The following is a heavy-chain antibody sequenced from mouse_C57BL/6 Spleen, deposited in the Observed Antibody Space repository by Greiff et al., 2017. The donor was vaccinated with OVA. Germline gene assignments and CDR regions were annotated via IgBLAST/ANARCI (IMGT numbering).Heavy chain of an antibody. CDR3: ALWSWYFDV. CDR1: GYTFTDYY. J-gene: IGHJ1*03. Sequence: EVQLQESGPELVKPGASVKIPCKASGYTFTDYYMNWVKQSHGKSLEYIGDVNPNNGGTTYNQKFKGKATVTVDKSSSTAYMELRSLTSEDSAVYYCALWSWYFDVWGTGTMVTVSS. V-gene: IGHV1-26*01. CDR2: VNPNNGGT.